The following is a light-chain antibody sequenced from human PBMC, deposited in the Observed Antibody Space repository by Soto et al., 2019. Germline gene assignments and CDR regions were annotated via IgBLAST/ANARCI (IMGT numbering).Light chain of an antibody. CDR2: DTS. V-gene: IGLV7-46*01. Sequence: QAVVTQEPSLTVSPGGTVTLTCGSSTGAVTSGHYPYWFQQKPGQAPRTPIYDTSNKHSWTPARFSGSLLGGKAALTLSGAQPEDEAEYYCLLSYSGARGVFGGGTQLTVL. J-gene: IGLJ3*02. CDR3: LLSYSGARGV. CDR1: TGAVTSGHY.